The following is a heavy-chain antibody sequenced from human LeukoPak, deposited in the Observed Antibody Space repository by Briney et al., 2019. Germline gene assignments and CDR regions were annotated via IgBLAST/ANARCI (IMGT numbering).Heavy chain of an antibody. CDR1: GGSISSYY. J-gene: IGHJ4*02. CDR3: ARLGRRRDGYNGGVDY. D-gene: IGHD5-24*01. V-gene: IGHV4-59*01. CDR2: IYYSGST. Sequence: PSETLSLTCTVSGGSISSYYWSWIRQPPGKGLEWIGYIYYSGSTNYNPSLESRVTISVDTSKNQFSLKLSSVTAADTAVYYCARLGRRRDGYNGGVDYWGQGTLVTVSS.